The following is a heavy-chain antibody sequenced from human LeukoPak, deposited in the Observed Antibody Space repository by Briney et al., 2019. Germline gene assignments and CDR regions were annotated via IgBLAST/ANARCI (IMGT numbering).Heavy chain of an antibody. Sequence: GRSLRLSCTASGFTFGDYAMSWVRQAPGKGLEWVGFIRNKAYGGTTDYAASVKGRFTISRDDSKSIAYLQVNSLKTDDTAVYYCTKYASSGWYFDYWGQGTLATVSS. CDR3: TKYASSGWYFDY. CDR1: GFTFGDYA. V-gene: IGHV3-49*04. D-gene: IGHD6-25*01. J-gene: IGHJ4*02. CDR2: IRNKAYGGTT.